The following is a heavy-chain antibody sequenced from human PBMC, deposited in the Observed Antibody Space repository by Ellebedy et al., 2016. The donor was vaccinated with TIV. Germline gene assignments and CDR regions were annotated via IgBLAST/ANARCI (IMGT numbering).Heavy chain of an antibody. V-gene: IGHV3-33*01. Sequence: GGSLRLSXAASGFTFSSYGMHWVRQAPGKGLEWVAVIWYDGSNKYYADSVKGRFTISKDNSKNTLYLQMNSLRAEDTAVYYCARADASSSGERIYYYDSSGYSGFDYWGQGTLVTVSS. CDR1: GFTFSSYG. CDR2: IWYDGSNK. J-gene: IGHJ4*02. CDR3: ARADASSSGERIYYYDSSGYSGFDY. D-gene: IGHD3-22*01.